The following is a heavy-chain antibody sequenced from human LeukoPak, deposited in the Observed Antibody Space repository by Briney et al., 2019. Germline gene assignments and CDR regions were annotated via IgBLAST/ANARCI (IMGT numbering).Heavy chain of an antibody. Sequence: GRSLRLSCAASGFTFSSYGMHWVRQAPGKGLEWVAVIWYDGSNKYYADSVKGRFTTSRDNSKNTLYLQMNSLRAEDTAVYYCARDLMGYRMGIFDYWGQGTLVTVSS. CDR2: IWYDGSNK. V-gene: IGHV3-33*01. CDR3: ARDLMGYRMGIFDY. D-gene: IGHD5-12*01. J-gene: IGHJ4*02. CDR1: GFTFSSYG.